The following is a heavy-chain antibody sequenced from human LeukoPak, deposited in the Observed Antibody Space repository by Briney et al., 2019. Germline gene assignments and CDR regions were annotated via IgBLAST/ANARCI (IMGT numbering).Heavy chain of an antibody. D-gene: IGHD3-22*01. CDR1: GFTFSSYG. CDR2: MTCDGSSK. CDR3: SRGRTLFYDSSGFSLYS. V-gene: IGHV3-30*03. J-gene: IGHJ4*02. Sequence: GGSLRLSCAASGFTFSSYGMHWVRQAPGKGLEWVALMTCDGSSKYYADSVKGRFTISRDNAKNTLYLQMNSLRAEDTDVYFSSRGRTLFYDSSGFSLYSWGQGTLVSVSS.